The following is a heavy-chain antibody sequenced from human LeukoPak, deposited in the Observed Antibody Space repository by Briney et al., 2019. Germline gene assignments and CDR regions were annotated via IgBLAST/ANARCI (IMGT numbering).Heavy chain of an antibody. CDR3: ARNSDSSGYYLEY. CDR1: GGSFSGYY. D-gene: IGHD3-22*01. J-gene: IGHJ4*02. CDR2: INHSGST. V-gene: IGHV4-34*01. Sequence: SETLSLTCAVYGGSFSGYYWSWIRQPPGKVLEWIGEINHSGSTNYNPSLKSRVTISVDTSKNQFSLKLSSVTAADTAVYYCARNSDSSGYYLEYWGQGTLVTVSS.